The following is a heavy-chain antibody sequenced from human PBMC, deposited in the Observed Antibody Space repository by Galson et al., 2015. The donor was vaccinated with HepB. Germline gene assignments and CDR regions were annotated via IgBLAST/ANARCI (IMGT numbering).Heavy chain of an antibody. CDR3: VKGKYSSGWKSDAFDI. J-gene: IGHJ3*02. D-gene: IGHD6-19*01. CDR2: ISSNGGST. CDR1: GFTFSSYA. Sequence: SLRLSCAASGFTFSSYAMHWVRQAPGKGLEYVSAISSNGGSTYYADSVKGRFTISRDNSKNTLYLQMSSLRAEDTAVYYCVKGKYSSGWKSDAFDIWGQGTMVTVSS. V-gene: IGHV3-64D*06.